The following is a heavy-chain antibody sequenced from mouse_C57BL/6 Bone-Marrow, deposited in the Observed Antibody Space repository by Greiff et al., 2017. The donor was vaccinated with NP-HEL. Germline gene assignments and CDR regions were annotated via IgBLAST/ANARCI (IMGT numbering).Heavy chain of an antibody. D-gene: IGHD2-4*01. CDR3: ASIYYDYDGADAMDY. Sequence: EVQLQQSGPELVKPGASVKISCKASGYTFTDYYMNWVKQSHGKSLEWIGDINPNNGGTSYNQKFKGKATLTVDKSSSTAYMELRSLTSEDSAVYYCASIYYDYDGADAMDYWGQGTSVTVSS. V-gene: IGHV1-26*01. CDR1: GYTFTDYY. CDR2: INPNNGGT. J-gene: IGHJ4*01.